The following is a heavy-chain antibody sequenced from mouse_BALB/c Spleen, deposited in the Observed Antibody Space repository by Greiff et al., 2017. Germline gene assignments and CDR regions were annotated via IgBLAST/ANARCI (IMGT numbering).Heavy chain of an antibody. D-gene: IGHD1-1*01. Sequence: VKLQESGPGLVAPSQSLSITCTVSGFSLTSYGVHWVRQPPGKGLEWLGVIWAGGSTNYNSALMSRLSISKDNSKSQVFLKMNSLQTDDTAMYYCARDPHLLLRMGYAMDYWGQGTSVTVSS. CDR2: IWAGGST. V-gene: IGHV2-9*02. CDR3: ARDPHLLLRMGYAMDY. J-gene: IGHJ4*01. CDR1: GFSLTSYG.